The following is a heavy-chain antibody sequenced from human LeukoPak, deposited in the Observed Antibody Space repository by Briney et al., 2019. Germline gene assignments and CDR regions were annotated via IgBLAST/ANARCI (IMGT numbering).Heavy chain of an antibody. CDR1: GFTFSDYA. Sequence: GGSLGLSCAASGFTFSDYAMNWVRPAPGKGLEWVSAISGSDGGAHYSDSVKGRFTISRDNSKNTLFLQMSSLRAEDTAIYYCAKNVALGYCSSTSCPIDPWGQGTLVTVSS. J-gene: IGHJ5*02. D-gene: IGHD2-2*01. CDR3: AKNVALGYCSSTSCPIDP. CDR2: ISGSDGGA. V-gene: IGHV3-23*01.